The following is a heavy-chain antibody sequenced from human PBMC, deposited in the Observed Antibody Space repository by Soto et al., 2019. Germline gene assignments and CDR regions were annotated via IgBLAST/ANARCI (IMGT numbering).Heavy chain of an antibody. J-gene: IGHJ4*02. D-gene: IGHD5-12*01. Sequence: GGSLRLSCAGSGFTFSSYGMHWVRQAPGKGLEWVAVISYDGRVQHYADSVQGRFIISRDNSRNTLYLQMNSLRVEDTALYYCAKEGTPKVATRYDYWGQGTLVTVSS. V-gene: IGHV3-30*18. CDR3: AKEGTPKVATRYDY. CDR2: ISYDGRVQ. CDR1: GFTFSSYG.